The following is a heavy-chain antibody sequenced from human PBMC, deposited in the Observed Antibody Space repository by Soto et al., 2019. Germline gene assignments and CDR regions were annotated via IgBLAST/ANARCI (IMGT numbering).Heavy chain of an antibody. V-gene: IGHV1-69*06. CDR1: GGTFSSYA. Sequence: SVKVSCKASGGTFSSYAISWVRQAPGQGLEWMGGIIPIFGTANYAQKFQGRVTITADKSTSTAYMELSSRRSEDTAVYYCALWVDDSSGRFGMDVWGQGTTVTVSS. CDR2: IIPIFGTA. D-gene: IGHD3-22*01. J-gene: IGHJ6*02. CDR3: ALWVDDSSGRFGMDV.